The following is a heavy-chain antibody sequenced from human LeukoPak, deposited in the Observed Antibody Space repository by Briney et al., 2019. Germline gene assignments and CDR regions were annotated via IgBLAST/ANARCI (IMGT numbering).Heavy chain of an antibody. CDR2: IRYDGSNK. CDR1: GFTFSSYG. CDR3: ARTLVVVMYYGMDV. Sequence: PGGSLRLSCAASGFTFSSYGMHWVRQAPGKGLEWVAFIRYDGSNKYYADSVKGRFTISRDNSKNTLYLQMNSLRAEDTAVYYCARTLVVVMYYGMDVWGQGTTVTVSS. V-gene: IGHV3-30*02. D-gene: IGHD3-22*01. J-gene: IGHJ6*02.